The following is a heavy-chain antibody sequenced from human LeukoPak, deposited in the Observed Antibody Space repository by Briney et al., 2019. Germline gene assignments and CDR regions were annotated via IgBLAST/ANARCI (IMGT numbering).Heavy chain of an antibody. D-gene: IGHD3-22*01. Sequence: GGSLRLSCAASGFTFSSYSMNWVRQAPGKGLEWVSSISSSSSYIYYADSVKGRFTISRDNAKNSLYLQMNSLRAEDTAVYYCARGPKKGYYDSSVDYWGQGTLVTVSS. CDR3: ARGPKKGYYDSSVDY. CDR2: ISSSSSYI. V-gene: IGHV3-21*01. J-gene: IGHJ4*02. CDR1: GFTFSSYS.